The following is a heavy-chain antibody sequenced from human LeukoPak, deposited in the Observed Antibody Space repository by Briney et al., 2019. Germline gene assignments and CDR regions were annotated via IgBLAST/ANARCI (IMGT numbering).Heavy chain of an antibody. D-gene: IGHD2-15*01. Sequence: SETLSLTCAVSGYSLSSGYYWGWIRQPPGKGLEWIGSIYHSGSTYYNPSLKSRVTISVDTSKNQYSLKLSSVTAADTAVYYCARIQAVVAAKSHSFDYWGQGTLVTVSS. J-gene: IGHJ4*02. V-gene: IGHV4-38-2*01. CDR3: ARIQAVVAAKSHSFDY. CDR1: GYSLSSGYY. CDR2: IYHSGST.